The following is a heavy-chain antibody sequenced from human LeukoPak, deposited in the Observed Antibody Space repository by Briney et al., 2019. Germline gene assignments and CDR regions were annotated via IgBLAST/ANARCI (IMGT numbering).Heavy chain of an antibody. J-gene: IGHJ4*02. CDR1: GDSVSSNSAA. CDR3: ARRKASVGYGAAADY. V-gene: IGHV6-1*01. CDR2: TYYWSKWYN. D-gene: IGHD5-12*01. Sequence: SQTLSLTCAISGDSVSSNSAAWNWIRQSPSRGLEWLGRTYYWSKWYNDYAVSVKSRITINPDTSKNQFSLKLSSVTAADTAVYYCARRKASVGYGAAADYWGQGTLVTVSS.